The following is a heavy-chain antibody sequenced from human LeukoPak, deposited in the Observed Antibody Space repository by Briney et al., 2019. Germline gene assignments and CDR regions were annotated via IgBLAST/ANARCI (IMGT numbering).Heavy chain of an antibody. CDR3: ARVHYGSGSYYDY. V-gene: IGHV3-30*02. CDR1: GFTFSSYG. Sequence: PGGSLRLSCAASGFTFSSYGMHWVRQAPGKGLEWVAFIRYDGSNKYYADSVKGRFTISRDNSKNTLYLQMNSLRAEDTAVYYCARVHYGSGSYYDYWGQGTLVTVSS. CDR2: IRYDGSNK. D-gene: IGHD3-10*01. J-gene: IGHJ4*02.